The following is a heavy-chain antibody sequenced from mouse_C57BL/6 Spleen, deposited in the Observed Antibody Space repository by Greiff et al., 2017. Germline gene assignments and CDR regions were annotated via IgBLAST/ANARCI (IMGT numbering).Heavy chain of an antibody. CDR3: AREEYYGSSSLYYFDY. J-gene: IGHJ2*01. CDR1: GYTFTDYY. Sequence: VQLQQSGPELVKPGASVKISCKASGYTFTDYYMNWVKQSHGKSLEWIGDINPNNGGTSYNQKFKGKATLTVDKSSSTAYMELRSLTSEDSAVYYCAREEYYGSSSLYYFDYWGQGTTLTVSS. D-gene: IGHD1-1*01. CDR2: INPNNGGT. V-gene: IGHV1-26*01.